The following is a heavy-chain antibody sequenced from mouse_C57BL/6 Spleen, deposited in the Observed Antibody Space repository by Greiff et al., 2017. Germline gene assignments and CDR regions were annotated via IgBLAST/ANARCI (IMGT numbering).Heavy chain of an antibody. V-gene: IGHV1-82*01. CDR1: GYAISSSW. Sequence: VQLQQSGPELVKPGASVKISCKASGYAISSSWMNWVKQRPGKGLGGIGRIYPGDGDTNYNGKFHGNATLTADKSSSTAYMQLSSLTSEDSAVYFCARAGTSYAMDYWGQGTSVTVSS. J-gene: IGHJ4*01. CDR3: ARAGTSYAMDY. D-gene: IGHD4-1*01. CDR2: IYPGDGDT.